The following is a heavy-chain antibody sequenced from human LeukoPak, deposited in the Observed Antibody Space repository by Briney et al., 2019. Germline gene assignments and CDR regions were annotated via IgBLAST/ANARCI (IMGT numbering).Heavy chain of an antibody. CDR2: IYYSGST. V-gene: IGHV4-39*01. D-gene: IGHD2-2*01. CDR3: ARLIEYCSSTSCYPT. J-gene: IGHJ5*02. CDR1: GGSISSSSYY. Sequence: PSETLSLTCTVSGGSISSSSYYWGWIRQPPGKGLEWIGSIYYSGSTYYNPYLKSPVTISVDTSKNQFSLKLSSVTAADTAVYYCARLIEYCSSTSCYPTWGQGTLATVSS.